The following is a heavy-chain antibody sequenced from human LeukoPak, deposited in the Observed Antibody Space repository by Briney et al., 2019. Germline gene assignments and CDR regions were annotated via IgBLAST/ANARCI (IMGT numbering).Heavy chain of an antibody. V-gene: IGHV3-30*04. Sequence: GGSLRLSCAASGFSFSSYSIHWVRQAPGKGLDWVAFIPHDGSNKYYADSVKGRFTISRDNSKNTLSLQMNILRPEDTALYYCASLDSWGQGTLVTVSS. CDR2: IPHDGSNK. CDR1: GFSFSSYS. CDR3: ASLDS. J-gene: IGHJ4*02.